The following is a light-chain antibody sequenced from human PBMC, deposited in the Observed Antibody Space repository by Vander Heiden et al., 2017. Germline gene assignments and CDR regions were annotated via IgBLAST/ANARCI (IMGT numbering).Light chain of an antibody. CDR2: AAS. V-gene: IGKV1-39*01. Sequence: DIQMTQSPFSLSASAGDRVTITCRASQSISSYLHWYRQKPGKAPELLIYAASSWLSGVPSRFSGSGSGTEFSLTISSLQPEDFATYYCQQSFNSPWTFGQGTTVEIK. J-gene: IGKJ1*01. CDR1: QSISSY. CDR3: QQSFNSPWT.